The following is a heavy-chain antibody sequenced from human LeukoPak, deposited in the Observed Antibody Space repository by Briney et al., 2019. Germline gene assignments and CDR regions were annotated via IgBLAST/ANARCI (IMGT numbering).Heavy chain of an antibody. CDR3: ASLYNDYGDY. D-gene: IGHD5-24*01. V-gene: IGHV3-23*01. Sequence: GGSLRLSCAASGFTFRNYGMSWVRQAPGKGLEWVSGTIGTGDSKFYADPVKGRFTISRDNSRNTLYLHMNSLRVDDTAVYYCASLYNDYGDYWGQGALVTVSS. CDR1: GFTFRNYG. CDR2: TIGTGDSK. J-gene: IGHJ4*02.